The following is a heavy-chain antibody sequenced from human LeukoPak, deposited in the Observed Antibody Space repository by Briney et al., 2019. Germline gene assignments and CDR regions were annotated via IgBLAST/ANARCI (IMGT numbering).Heavy chain of an antibody. CDR1: GGSISSGDYY. J-gene: IGHJ4*02. V-gene: IGHV4-30-4*01. CDR3: ARDHGYYYDSSGSIDY. Sequence: SQTLSLTCTVSGGSISSGDYYWSWIRKPPGKGLEWIGYIYYSGSTYYNPSLKSRVTISVDTSKNQFSLKLSSVTAADTAVYYCARDHGYYYDSSGSIDYWGQGTLVTVSS. CDR2: IYYSGST. D-gene: IGHD3-22*01.